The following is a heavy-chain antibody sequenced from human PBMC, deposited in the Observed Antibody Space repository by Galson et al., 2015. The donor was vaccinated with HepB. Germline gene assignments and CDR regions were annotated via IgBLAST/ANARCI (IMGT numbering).Heavy chain of an antibody. V-gene: IGHV3-11*01. Sequence: SLRLSCAASGFTFSDYYMSWIRQAPGKGLEWVSYISSSGSTIYYADSVKGRFTISRDNAKNSLYLQMNSLRAEDTAVYYCARGRLDFWSGYYEGDNWFDPWGQGTLVTVSS. J-gene: IGHJ5*02. CDR1: GFTFSDYY. D-gene: IGHD3-3*01. CDR2: ISSSGSTI. CDR3: ARGRLDFWSGYYEGDNWFDP.